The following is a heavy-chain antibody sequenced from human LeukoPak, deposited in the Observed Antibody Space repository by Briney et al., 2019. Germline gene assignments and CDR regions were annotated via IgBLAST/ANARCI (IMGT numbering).Heavy chain of an antibody. CDR1: GGSISSSSYY. Sequence: SETLSLTCTVSGGSISSSSYYWGWIRQPPGKGLEWIGSIYYSGSTYYNPSLKSRVTISVDTSKNQFSLKLSSVTAADTAVYYCARGPEPGAWFDYWGQGTLVTVSS. CDR2: IYYSGST. J-gene: IGHJ4*02. CDR3: ARGPEPGAWFDY. D-gene: IGHD1-26*01. V-gene: IGHV4-39*07.